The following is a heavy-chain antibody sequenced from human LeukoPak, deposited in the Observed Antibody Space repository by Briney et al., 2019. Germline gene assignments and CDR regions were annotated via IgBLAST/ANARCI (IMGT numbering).Heavy chain of an antibody. D-gene: IGHD6-13*01. CDR3: AKDRRYSSSPYYFDY. CDR1: GFTFDDYG. V-gene: IGHV3-33*06. Sequence: GGSLRLSCAASGFTFDDYGMSWVRQAPGKGLEWVAVIWYDGSNKYYADSVKGRFTISRDNSKNTLYLQMNSLRAEDTAVYYCAKDRRYSSSPYYFDYWGQGTLVTVSS. CDR2: IWYDGSNK. J-gene: IGHJ4*02.